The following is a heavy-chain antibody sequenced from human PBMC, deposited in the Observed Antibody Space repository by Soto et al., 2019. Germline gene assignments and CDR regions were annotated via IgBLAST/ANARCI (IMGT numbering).Heavy chain of an antibody. V-gene: IGHV4-30-4*08. J-gene: IGHJ5*02. CDR3: ARDSSSAWFDP. CDR1: GGSISSGDYN. Sequence: SETLSLTCTVSGGSISSGDYNWSWIRQPPGKGLEWIGYIYYSGSTYYNPSLKSRVTISLDTSKNQFSLKLSSVTAADTAVYYCARDSSSAWFDPWGPGTMVTVSS. D-gene: IGHD6-6*01. CDR2: IYYSGST.